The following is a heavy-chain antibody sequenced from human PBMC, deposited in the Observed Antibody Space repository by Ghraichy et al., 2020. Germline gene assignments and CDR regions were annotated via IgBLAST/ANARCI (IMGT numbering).Heavy chain of an antibody. J-gene: IGHJ4*02. CDR3: ARDIQWEFYDY. Sequence: GVLRLSCAASGFTFSSYVMHWVRQVPGKGLVWVSRTNTDGTTTTYADSVKGRFTVSRDNAKNTLYLQMNSLRAEDTAVYYCARDIQWEFYDYWGQGTLVTVSS. CDR1: GFTFSSYV. D-gene: IGHD1-26*01. V-gene: IGHV3-74*01. CDR2: TNTDGTTT.